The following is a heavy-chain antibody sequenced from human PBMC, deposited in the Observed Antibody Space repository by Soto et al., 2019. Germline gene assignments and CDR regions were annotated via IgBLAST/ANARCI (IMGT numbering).Heavy chain of an antibody. D-gene: IGHD3-9*01. CDR3: STLGRLTGYNV. Sequence: EVQLVESGGGLVKPGESLRLSCAGSGFIFSNTWMNGVRQAPGKGLEWVGRIKSKIEGGTIDYTAPVKGRFTISRDDSRNMLYLQMNSLKTEDTAIYYCSTLGRLTGYNVGGQGTLVTVSS. V-gene: IGHV3-15*07. CDR2: IKSKIEGGTI. CDR1: GFIFSNTW. J-gene: IGHJ4*02.